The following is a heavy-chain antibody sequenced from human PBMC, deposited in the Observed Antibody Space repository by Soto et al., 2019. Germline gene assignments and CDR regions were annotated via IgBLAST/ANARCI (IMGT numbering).Heavy chain of an antibody. Sequence: PSETLSLTCTVSGGSISSYYWSWIRQHPGTGLEWIGHISYSGSTYYNPSLKSRVTISVDTSKNQFSLKLSSVTAADTAVYYCAKKNDNSSGPQAYGARGTWVPVSS. CDR1: GGSISSYY. J-gene: IGHJ4*02. V-gene: IGHV4-59*04. CDR2: ISYSGST. CDR3: AKKNDNSSGPQAY. D-gene: IGHD3-22*01.